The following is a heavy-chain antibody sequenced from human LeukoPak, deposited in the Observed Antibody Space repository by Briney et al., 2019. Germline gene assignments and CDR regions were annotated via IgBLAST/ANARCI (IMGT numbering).Heavy chain of an antibody. CDR2: IHYSGST. V-gene: IGHV4-59*01. CDR1: DGSINNYY. Sequence: SETLSLTCTVSDGSINNYYWTWIRQPPGKGLEWIGCIHYSGSTNYNPSLKSRVTISVDTSKNQFSLKLSSVTAADTAVYYCARVRSSSLDAFDIWGQGTMVTVSS. D-gene: IGHD6-13*01. CDR3: ARVRSSSLDAFDI. J-gene: IGHJ3*02.